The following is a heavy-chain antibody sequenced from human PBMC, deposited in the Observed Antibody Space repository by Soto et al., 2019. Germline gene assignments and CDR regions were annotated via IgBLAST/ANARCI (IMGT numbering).Heavy chain of an antibody. Sequence: QVQLQESGPGLVKPSETLSVTCTVSGGSTSSYSWSWIRQPPGKGLEWIGYMFYSGSTEYNPSLKSRVIISVDTSKNQFSLNLSSVTAADTAVYYCAVTPRYCSGGSCYPAYALDVWGQGRMVTVSS. CDR3: AVTPRYCSGGSCYPAYALDV. J-gene: IGHJ3*01. V-gene: IGHV4-59*01. CDR1: GGSTSSYS. D-gene: IGHD2-15*01. CDR2: MFYSGST.